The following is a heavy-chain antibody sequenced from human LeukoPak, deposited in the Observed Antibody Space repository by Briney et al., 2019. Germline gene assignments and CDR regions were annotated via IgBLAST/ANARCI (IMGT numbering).Heavy chain of an antibody. CDR3: VRAYYY. V-gene: IGHV4-34*01. J-gene: IGHJ4*02. CDR1: GGSFSGSN. Sequence: SETLSLTCAVYGGSFSGSNWSWIRQPPGKGLEWIWEIYNSGSTIYNPSLKSRVTISVDTSKNQFALNLISVTAADTAVYYCVRAYYYWGQGTLVTVSS. CDR2: IYNSGST. D-gene: IGHD2-21*01.